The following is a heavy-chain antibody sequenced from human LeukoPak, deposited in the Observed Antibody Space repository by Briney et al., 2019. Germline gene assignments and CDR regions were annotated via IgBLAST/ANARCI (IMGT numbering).Heavy chain of an antibody. J-gene: IGHJ3*02. CDR2: IKQGGNEK. CDR1: GFTFSSYW. D-gene: IGHD3-22*01. Sequence: GGSLRLSCAASGFTFSSYWMSWVRQAPGKGLEWVASIKQGGNEKYYVDSVKGRFIMSRDNAKNSLYLQMNSLRAEDSALYYCARDVDQGVVRLAGAFDIWVQGTMVTVSS. CDR3: ARDVDQGVVRLAGAFDI. V-gene: IGHV3-7*01.